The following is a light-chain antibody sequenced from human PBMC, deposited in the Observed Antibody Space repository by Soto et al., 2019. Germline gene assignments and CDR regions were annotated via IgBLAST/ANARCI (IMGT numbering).Light chain of an antibody. CDR3: QQYGDSPMT. Sequence: EIVLTQSPGILSLSPGARATLSCRASQSVDNSYLAWYQQQPGQAPRLLIYGASNRATGIPDRLHGSGSGMDFILTISRLEAEDSAVYYCQQYGDSPMTFGQGTKVDIK. V-gene: IGKV3-20*01. CDR1: QSVDNSY. J-gene: IGKJ1*01. CDR2: GAS.